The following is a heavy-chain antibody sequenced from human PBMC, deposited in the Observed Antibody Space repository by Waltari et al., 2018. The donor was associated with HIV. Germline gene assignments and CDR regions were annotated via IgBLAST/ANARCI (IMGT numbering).Heavy chain of an antibody. D-gene: IGHD2-2*01. CDR1: GASFSGYY. CDR3: ARGSIVLVPAATNCFDY. CDR2: FNHRGST. Sequence: QVQLQQWGAGLLKPSETLSLTCAVYGASFSGYYWTWIRQPPGKGLEWIGEFNHRGSTNYNPSLKSRVTSSVDTSSNQFSQKLSSVTAADTAVYYCARGSIVLVPAATNCFDYWGQGTLVTVSS. V-gene: IGHV4-34*01. J-gene: IGHJ4*02.